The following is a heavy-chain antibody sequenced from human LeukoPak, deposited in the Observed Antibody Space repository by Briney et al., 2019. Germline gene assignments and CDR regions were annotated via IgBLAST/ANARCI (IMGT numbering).Heavy chain of an antibody. Sequence: ASVKVSCKASGYTFTGYYMHWVRQAPGQGLEWMAWINPNSGGTYYAQNFHDRITMTRDTSISTAYMELSRLRSDDTAVYYCARVFGSSTAPSYYWGQGTLVTVSS. D-gene: IGHD2-2*01. V-gene: IGHV1-2*02. J-gene: IGHJ4*02. CDR3: ARVFGSSTAPSYY. CDR1: GYTFTGYY. CDR2: INPNSGGT.